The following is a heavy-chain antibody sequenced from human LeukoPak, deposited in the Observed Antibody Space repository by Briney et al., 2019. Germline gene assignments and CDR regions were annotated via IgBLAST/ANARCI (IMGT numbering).Heavy chain of an antibody. Sequence: GIIPIFGTANYAQKFQGRVTITADESTSTAYMELSSLRSEDTAVYYCVTGVATIIDYGMDVWGQGTTVTVSS. J-gene: IGHJ6*02. CDR2: IIPIFGTA. V-gene: IGHV1-69*01. CDR3: VTGVATIIDYGMDV. D-gene: IGHD5-12*01.